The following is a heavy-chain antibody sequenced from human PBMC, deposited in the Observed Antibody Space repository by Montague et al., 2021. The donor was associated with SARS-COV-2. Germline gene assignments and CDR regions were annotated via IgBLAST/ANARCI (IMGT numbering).Heavy chain of an antibody. V-gene: IGHV4-34*01. J-gene: IGHJ6*02. CDR1: GGSFSGYY. CDR3: ARGRTVTTFYYYYYYGMDV. D-gene: IGHD4-17*01. CDR2: INHSGRT. Sequence: SETLSLTCAVYGGSFSGYYWSWIRQPPGKGLEWIGEINHSGRTNYNPSXXSRVTISVDTSKNQFSLKLSSVTAADTAVYYCARGRTVTTFYYYYYYGMDVWGQGTTVTVSS.